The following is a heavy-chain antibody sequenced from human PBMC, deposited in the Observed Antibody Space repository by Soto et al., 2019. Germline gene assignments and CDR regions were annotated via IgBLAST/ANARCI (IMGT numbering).Heavy chain of an antibody. CDR3: ARDPPYDFWSGYYPFDYYYYGMDV. J-gene: IGHJ6*02. Sequence: GASVKVSCKASGYTFTSYGISWVRQAPGQGLEWMGWISAYNGNTNYAQKLQGRVTMTTDTSTSTAYMELRSLRSDDTAVYYCARDPPYDFWSGYYPFDYYYYGMDVWGQGTTVTVSS. CDR1: GYTFTSYG. V-gene: IGHV1-18*01. D-gene: IGHD3-3*01. CDR2: ISAYNGNT.